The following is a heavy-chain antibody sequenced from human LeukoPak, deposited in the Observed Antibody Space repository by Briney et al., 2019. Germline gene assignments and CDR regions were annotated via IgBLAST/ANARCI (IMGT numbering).Heavy chain of an antibody. J-gene: IGHJ6*03. Sequence: ASVKVSCKASGYTFTSCDINWVRQATGQGLEWMGWMNPNSGNTGYAQKFQGRVTMTRNTSISTAYMELSSLRSEDTAVYYCARGGKMATIRSNVRKYYYYMDVWGKGTTVTVSS. CDR1: GYTFTSCD. D-gene: IGHD5-24*01. V-gene: IGHV1-8*01. CDR2: MNPNSGNT. CDR3: ARGGKMATIRSNVRKYYYYMDV.